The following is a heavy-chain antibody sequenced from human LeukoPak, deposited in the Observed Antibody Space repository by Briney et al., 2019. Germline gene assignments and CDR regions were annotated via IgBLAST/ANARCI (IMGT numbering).Heavy chain of an antibody. Sequence: GGSLRLSCAASGFTFSSYEMHWVRQAPGKGLEWVSSISSSSSYIYYADSVKGRFTISRDNAKNSLYLQMNSLRAEDTAVYYCARSITIFGVVLDAFDIWGQGTMVTVSS. CDR2: ISSSSSYI. V-gene: IGHV3-21*01. CDR1: GFTFSSYE. D-gene: IGHD3-3*01. CDR3: ARSITIFGVVLDAFDI. J-gene: IGHJ3*02.